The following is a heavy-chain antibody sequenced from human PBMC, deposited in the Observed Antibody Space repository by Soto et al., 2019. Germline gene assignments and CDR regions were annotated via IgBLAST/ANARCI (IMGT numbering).Heavy chain of an antibody. Sequence: LRLSCAASGFTFSSYAMHWVRQAPGKGLEWVAVISYDGSNKYYADSVKGRFTISRDNSKNTLYLQMNSLRAEDTAMYYCARDSVYYDFWSGYPVGYYGMDVWGQGTTVTVSS. V-gene: IGHV3-30-3*01. J-gene: IGHJ6*02. CDR2: ISYDGSNK. D-gene: IGHD3-3*01. CDR1: GFTFSSYA. CDR3: ARDSVYYDFWSGYPVGYYGMDV.